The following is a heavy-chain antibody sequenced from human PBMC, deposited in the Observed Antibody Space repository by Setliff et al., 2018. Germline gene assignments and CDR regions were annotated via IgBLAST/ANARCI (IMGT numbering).Heavy chain of an antibody. CDR2: INHSGST. V-gene: IGHV4-34*01. Sequence: PSETLSLTCAVYGGSFSGYYWSWIRQPPGKGLEWIGEINHSGSTNYNPYLKSRVTITVDTSKNQFSLKLSSVTAADTAVYYCAREARSGDVVVVAATRLIDYWGQGTLVTVSS. CDR3: AREARSGDVVVVAATRLIDY. D-gene: IGHD2-15*01. CDR1: GGSFSGYY. J-gene: IGHJ4*02.